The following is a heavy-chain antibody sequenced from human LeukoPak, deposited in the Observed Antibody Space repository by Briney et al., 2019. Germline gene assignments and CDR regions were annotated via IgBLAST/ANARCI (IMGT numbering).Heavy chain of an antibody. D-gene: IGHD3-22*01. Sequence: SQTLSLTCTVSGGSISSGSYYWSWIRQPAGKGLEWVGRIYTSGSTNYKPSLKSRVTISVDTSKNQFSLKLTSVTAADTAVYYCARSGLTYYYDSSGYYYLGYWGQGTLVTVSS. J-gene: IGHJ4*02. V-gene: IGHV4-61*02. CDR2: IYTSGST. CDR3: ARSGLTYYYDSSGYYYLGY. CDR1: GGSISSGSYY.